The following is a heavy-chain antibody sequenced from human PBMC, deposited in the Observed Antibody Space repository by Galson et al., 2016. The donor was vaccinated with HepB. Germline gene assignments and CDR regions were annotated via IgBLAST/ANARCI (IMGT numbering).Heavy chain of an antibody. J-gene: IGHJ3*02. Sequence: SLRLSCAGSGFAFGSYAMYWVRQAPGKGLEWVSTISGSGAGTYYADSVKGRFIVSRDNSKNTLYLLMTSLTAEDTAVYYCAKDRTLLVWLEMEPDDALDIGGQGTMVTVSS. CDR2: ISGSGAGT. CDR3: AKDRTLLVWLEMEPDDALDI. CDR1: GFAFGSYA. V-gene: IGHV3-23*01. D-gene: IGHD3-10*01.